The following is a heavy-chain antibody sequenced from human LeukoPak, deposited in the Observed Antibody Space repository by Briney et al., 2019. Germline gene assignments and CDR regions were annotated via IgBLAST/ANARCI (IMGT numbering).Heavy chain of an antibody. J-gene: IGHJ3*02. CDR3: TRRNPLTDAFDI. CDR1: GYSFTTYW. D-gene: IGHD3-9*01. CDR2: IYPGDSDT. V-gene: IGHV5-51*01. Sequence: GESLKISCKGSGYSFTTYWIAWVRQMPGKGLEWMGIIYPGDSDTRYSPSFQGQVTISADKSISTAYLQWSSLKASDTAIYYCTRRNPLTDAFDIWGQGTMVTVSS.